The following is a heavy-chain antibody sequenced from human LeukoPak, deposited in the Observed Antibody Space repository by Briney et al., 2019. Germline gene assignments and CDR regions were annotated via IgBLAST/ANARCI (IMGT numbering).Heavy chain of an antibody. V-gene: IGHV4-59*01. Sequence: SETLSLTSTVSGDSISRYYWSWIRQPPGKGLEWIGYIYYSESTNYNPSLKSRVTISVDTSKNQFSLKLSSVTAADTAVYYCARSGYYYDSSGYYAFDYWGQGTLATVSS. D-gene: IGHD3-22*01. CDR1: GDSISRYY. CDR2: IYYSEST. J-gene: IGHJ4*02. CDR3: ARSGYYYDSSGYYAFDY.